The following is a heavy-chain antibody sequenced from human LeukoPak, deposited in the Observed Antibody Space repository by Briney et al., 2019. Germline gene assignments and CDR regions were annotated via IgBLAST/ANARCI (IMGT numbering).Heavy chain of an antibody. V-gene: IGHV4-34*01. CDR2: INHSGST. D-gene: IGHD1-26*01. Sequence: PSETLSLTCAVYGGSFSGYYWSWIRQPPGKGLEWIGEINHSGSTNYNPSLKSRVTISVDTSKNQFSLKLSSVTAADTAVYYCARYYTGSSYFDYWGQGTLVTVSS. CDR1: GGSFSGYY. J-gene: IGHJ4*02. CDR3: ARYYTGSSYFDY.